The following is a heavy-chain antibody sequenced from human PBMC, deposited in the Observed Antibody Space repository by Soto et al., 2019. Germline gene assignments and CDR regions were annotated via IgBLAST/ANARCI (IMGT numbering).Heavy chain of an antibody. D-gene: IGHD2-15*01. CDR2: IRDSGDST. V-gene: IGHV3-23*01. CDR1: GFIFGNYM. J-gene: IGHJ3*02. CDR3: APHVYCSGGSCHYDAFDI. Sequence: EVQLLESGGGLVQPGESLRLSCAVSGFIFGNYMMTWVSHAPGKGLEWVSTIRDSGDSTYYADSVKGRFTISRENFKNTLYLQMASLVAEDTAVYYCAPHVYCSGGSCHYDAFDIRGQGAMVTVSS.